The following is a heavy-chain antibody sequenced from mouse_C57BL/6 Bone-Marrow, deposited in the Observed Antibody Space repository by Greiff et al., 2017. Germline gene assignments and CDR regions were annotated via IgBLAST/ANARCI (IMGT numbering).Heavy chain of an antibody. D-gene: IGHD2-1*01. CDR3: AIYGNYAMDY. V-gene: IGHV1-81*01. CDR2: IYPRSGDT. J-gene: IGHJ4*01. Sequence: QVQLKESGAELARPGASVKLSCKASGYTFTSYGISWVKQSTGQGLEWIGEIYPRSGDTYYNEKFKGKATLTADKSSSTAYMELRSLTSDDSAVYFCAIYGNYAMDYWGQGTSVTVSS. CDR1: GYTFTSYG.